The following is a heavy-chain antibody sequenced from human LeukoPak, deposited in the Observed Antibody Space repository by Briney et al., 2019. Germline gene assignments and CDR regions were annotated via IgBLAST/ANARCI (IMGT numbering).Heavy chain of an antibody. CDR1: GYTFTSYD. D-gene: IGHD6-19*01. CDR3: ARHHGVAGFFDY. V-gene: IGHV1-8*01. J-gene: IGHJ4*02. Sequence: ASVKVSCKASGYTFTSYDINWVRQATGQGLGWMGWMNPNSGNTGYAQKLQGRVTMTTDTSTSTAYMELRSLRSDDTAVYYCARHHGVAGFFDYWGQGTLVTVSS. CDR2: MNPNSGNT.